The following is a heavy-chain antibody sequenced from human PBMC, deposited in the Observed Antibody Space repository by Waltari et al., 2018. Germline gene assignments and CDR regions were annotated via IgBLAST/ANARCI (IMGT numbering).Heavy chain of an antibody. Sequence: QLQLQESGPGLVKPSETLSLTCAVSGGSISSNNYYWDWIRQPPGKGLEWIGGIYYSGSTYYNPSLKSRVTISVDTSKNHFSLKLGSVTAADTSLYYCARHSAYAGTGYYYGMDVWGQGTTVTVSS. J-gene: IGHJ6*02. CDR2: IYYSGST. CDR1: GGSISSNNYY. D-gene: IGHD6-13*01. V-gene: IGHV4-39*01. CDR3: ARHSAYAGTGYYYGMDV.